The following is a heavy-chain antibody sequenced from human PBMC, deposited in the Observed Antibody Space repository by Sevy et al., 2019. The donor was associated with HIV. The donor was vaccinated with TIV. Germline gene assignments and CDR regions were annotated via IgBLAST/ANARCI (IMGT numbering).Heavy chain of an antibody. CDR2: ISGSGRST. D-gene: IGHD2-2*01. CDR3: AKRVASLLSYQSYGLDV. Sequence: GGSLRLSCKASGFTFSDYAMNWVRQAPGKGLEWVSGISGSGRSTYYAVSVKGRFSISRDNSKKTLYVQMDSLRAEDTAVYYCAKRVASLLSYQSYGLDVWGQGTTVTVSS. J-gene: IGHJ6*02. V-gene: IGHV3-23*01. CDR1: GFTFSDYA.